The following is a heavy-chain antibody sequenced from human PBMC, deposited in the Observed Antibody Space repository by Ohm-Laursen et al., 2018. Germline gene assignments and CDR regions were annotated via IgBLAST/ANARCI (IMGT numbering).Heavy chain of an antibody. CDR3: AKDFWSGYYTLYYYYGMDV. J-gene: IGHJ6*02. CDR1: GFTFSSYG. D-gene: IGHD3-3*01. CDR2: ISYDGSNK. Sequence: SSLRLSCTASGFTFSSYGMHWVRQAPGKGLEWVAVISYDGSNKYYADSVKGRFTISRDNSKNTLYLQMNSLRAEDTAVYYCAKDFWSGYYTLYYYYGMDVWGQGTTVTVSS. V-gene: IGHV3-30*18.